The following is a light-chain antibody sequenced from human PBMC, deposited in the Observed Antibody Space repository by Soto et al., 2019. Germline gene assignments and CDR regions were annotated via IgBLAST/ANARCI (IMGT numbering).Light chain of an antibody. Sequence: DIQMPQSPSTLSASVGDRVTITCRASHSINRWLAWYQQKPGKAPKLLIYKASTLESGVPSRFSGGGIVTANSLSISSLHPDDFATDYCQHYMTCPDIFGQGPKVAIK. CDR3: QHYMTCPDI. J-gene: IGKJ2*01. CDR1: HSINRW. V-gene: IGKV1-5*03. CDR2: KAS.